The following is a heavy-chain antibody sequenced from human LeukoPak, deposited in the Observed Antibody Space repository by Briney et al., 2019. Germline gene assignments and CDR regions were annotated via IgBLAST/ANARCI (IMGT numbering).Heavy chain of an antibody. V-gene: IGHV4-39*07. J-gene: IGHJ4*02. CDR1: GGSISSSSYY. D-gene: IGHD3-16*02. CDR2: IYYSGST. CDR3: ARVPLGDDYVWGSYRPPNTYYFDY. Sequence: ASETLSLTCTVSGGSISSSSYYWGWIRQPPGKGLEWIGSIYYSGSTYYNPSLKSRVTISVDTSKNQFSLKLSSVTAADTAVYYCARVPLGDDYVWGSYRPPNTYYFDYWGQGTLVTVSS.